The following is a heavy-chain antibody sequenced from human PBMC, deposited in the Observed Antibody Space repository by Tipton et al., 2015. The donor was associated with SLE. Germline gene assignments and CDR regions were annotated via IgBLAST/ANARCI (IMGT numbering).Heavy chain of an antibody. CDR3: ARHKPLLSIAVAGPGY. V-gene: IGHV4-4*02. CDR1: GGSISSSNW. D-gene: IGHD6-19*01. Sequence: GSLRLSCAVSGGSISSSNWWSWVRQPPGKGLEWIGEIYHSGSTYYNPSLKSRVTISVDTSKNQFSLKLSSVTAADTAVYYCARHKPLLSIAVAGPGYWGQGTLVTVSS. CDR2: IYHSGST. J-gene: IGHJ4*02.